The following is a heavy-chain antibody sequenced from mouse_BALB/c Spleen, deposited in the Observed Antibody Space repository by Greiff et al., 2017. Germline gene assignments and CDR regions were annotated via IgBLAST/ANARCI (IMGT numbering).Heavy chain of an antibody. D-gene: IGHD1-1*01. CDR1: GFSLTGYG. CDR3: ARDYYYGSSYFAY. V-gene: IGHV2-6-7*01. J-gene: IGHJ3*01. Sequence: VKLVESGPGLVAPSQSLSITCTVSGFSLTGYGVNWVRQPPGKGLEWLGMIWGDGSTDYNSALKSRLSISKDNSKSQVFLKMNSLQTDDTARYYYARDYYYGSSYFAYWGQGTLVTVSA. CDR2: IWGDGST.